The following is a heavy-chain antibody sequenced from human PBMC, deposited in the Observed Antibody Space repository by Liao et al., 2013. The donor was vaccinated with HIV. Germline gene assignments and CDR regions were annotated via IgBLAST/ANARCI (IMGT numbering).Heavy chain of an antibody. CDR3: ARRPSYVWTSYYFDL. CDR1: GGSINNHY. V-gene: IGHV4-4*07. CDR2: IYTSGNT. D-gene: IGHD3-16*01. Sequence: QMQLQESGPGLVKPSETLSLTCAVSGGSINNHYWNWIRQPAGRGLEWIGRIYTSGNTNYNPSLKSRVTISVDTSKNQFSLKVNSVTAADTAVYYCARRPSYVWTSYYFDLWGQGNLVPVSS. J-gene: IGHJ4*02.